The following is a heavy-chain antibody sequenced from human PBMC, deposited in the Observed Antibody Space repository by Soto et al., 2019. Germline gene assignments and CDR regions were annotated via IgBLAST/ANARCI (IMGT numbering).Heavy chain of an antibody. V-gene: IGHV3-23*01. D-gene: IGHD4-17*01. J-gene: IGHJ2*01. CDR2: ITGSGGLT. CDR1: GVTFSKYA. CDR3: SKGDYGGNSPYWYFDF. Sequence: EVQLLESGGGLVQPGGSLRLSCAVSGVTFSKYAMSWVRQPPGKGPEWVSAITGSGGLTYYADSVKGRFTISRDNSKNILFLQMNRLSDEDTATYYCSKGDYGGNSPYWYFDFWGRGTLVIVSS.